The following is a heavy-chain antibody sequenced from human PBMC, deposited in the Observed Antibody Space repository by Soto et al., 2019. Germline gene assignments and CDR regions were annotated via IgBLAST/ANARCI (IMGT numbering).Heavy chain of an antibody. D-gene: IGHD3-3*01. CDR1: GFTFSSYV. J-gene: IGHJ6*02. Sequence: PGGSLILSCASSGFTFSSYVMHLVRQAPGKGLERVAVISYDGSNKYYADSVKGRFTISRDNSKNTLYLQMNSLRAEDTAVYYCAKDLVTIFGVVITPETDYYYYGMDVWGQGTTVTVSS. CDR3: AKDLVTIFGVVITPETDYYYYGMDV. V-gene: IGHV3-30*18. CDR2: ISYDGSNK.